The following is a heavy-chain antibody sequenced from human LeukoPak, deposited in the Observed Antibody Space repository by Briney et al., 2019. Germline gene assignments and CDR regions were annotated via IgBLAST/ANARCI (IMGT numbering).Heavy chain of an antibody. CDR2: TYYRSKWYN. CDR3: ARDKSYDSSGYYYSPDVYYFDY. Sequence: SQTLSLTCAISGDSVSSNSAAWNWIGQSPSRGLEWLGRTYYRSKWYNDYAVSVKSRITINPDTSKNQFSLQLNSVTPEDTAVYYCARDKSYDSSGYYYSPDVYYFDYWGQGTLVTVSS. D-gene: IGHD3-22*01. V-gene: IGHV6-1*01. J-gene: IGHJ4*02. CDR1: GDSVSSNSAA.